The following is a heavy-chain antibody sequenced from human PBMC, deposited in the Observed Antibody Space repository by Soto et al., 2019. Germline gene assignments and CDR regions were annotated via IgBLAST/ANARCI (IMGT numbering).Heavy chain of an antibody. CDR3: TRGGAYYDSSGTFDY. J-gene: IGHJ4*02. V-gene: IGHV3-73*01. D-gene: IGHD3-22*01. Sequence: QPVGSLRLSCAASGFTFSGSAMHWVRQASGKGLEWVGRIRSKANSYATAYAASVKGRFTISRDDSKNTAYLQMNSLKTEDTAVYYCTRGGAYYDSSGTFDYWGQGTLVTVSS. CDR2: IRSKANSYAT. CDR1: GFTFSGSA.